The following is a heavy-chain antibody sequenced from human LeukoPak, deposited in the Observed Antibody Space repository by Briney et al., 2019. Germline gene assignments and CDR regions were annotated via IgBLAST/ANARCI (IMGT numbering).Heavy chain of an antibody. V-gene: IGHV3-23*01. D-gene: IGHD2-2*01. CDR3: APLGYCSSTTCDSRDY. J-gene: IGHJ4*02. CDR2: ITDSGGST. Sequence: GGSLRLSCAATGFTFSSYAVSWVRQAPGKGLDWVSTITDSGGSTYYADSVKGRFTISRDNSKNTLYLQMNSLRVEDTAVYYCAPLGYCSSTTCDSRDYWGRGTLVTVSS. CDR1: GFTFSSYA.